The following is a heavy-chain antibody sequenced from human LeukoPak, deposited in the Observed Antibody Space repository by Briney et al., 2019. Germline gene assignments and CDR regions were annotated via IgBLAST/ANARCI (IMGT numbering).Heavy chain of an antibody. V-gene: IGHV1-69*05. CDR1: GGTFSSYA. D-gene: IGHD2-2*01. CDR2: IIPIFGTA. J-gene: IGHJ4*02. Sequence: SVKVSCKASGGTFSSYAISWVRQAPGQGLEWMGGIIPIFGTANYAQKFQGRVTITTDESTSTAYMELSSLRSEDTAVYYCASSFNCSSTSCYFDWGQGTLVTVSS. CDR3: ASSFNCSSTSCYFD.